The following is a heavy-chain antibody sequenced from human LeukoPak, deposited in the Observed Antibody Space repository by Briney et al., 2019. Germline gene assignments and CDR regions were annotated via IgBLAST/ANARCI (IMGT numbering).Heavy chain of an antibody. CDR1: GYTFTVYY. CDR3: ARDHSGSRDAFDI. Sequence: ASVKVSFTASGYTFTVYYMHWVRQAPGQGLEWMGWINPNSGGTNYAQKFQGRVTMTRDTSISTAYMELSRLTSDDTAVYYCARDHSGSRDAFDIWGQGTMVT. J-gene: IGHJ3*02. CDR2: INPNSGGT. D-gene: IGHD1-26*01. V-gene: IGHV1-2*02.